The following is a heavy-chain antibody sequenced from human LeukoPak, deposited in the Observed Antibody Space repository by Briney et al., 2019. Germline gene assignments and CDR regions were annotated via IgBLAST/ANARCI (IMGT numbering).Heavy chain of an antibody. CDR3: ASLKTQLSTWFDP. Sequence: PSETLSLTCTVSGYSISSGYYCGCIRQPPGKGLEWIGSIYHSGSTYYNPSLKSRVTISVDTTKNQSSLKLSSVTAAATAVYYCASLKTQLSTWFDPWGQGTLVTVSS. CDR2: IYHSGST. CDR1: GYSISSGYY. D-gene: IGHD2-2*01. J-gene: IGHJ5*02. V-gene: IGHV4-38-2*02.